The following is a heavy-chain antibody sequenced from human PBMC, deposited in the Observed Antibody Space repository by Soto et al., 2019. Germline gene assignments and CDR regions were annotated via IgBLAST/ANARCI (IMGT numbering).Heavy chain of an antibody. CDR3: ARGLRGYCSGGSCYEPYYGMDV. J-gene: IGHJ6*02. Sequence: GGSLRLSCAASGFTFSSYGMHWVRQAPGKGLEWVAVIWYDGSNKYYADSVKGRFTISRDNSKNTLYLQMNSLRAEDTAVYYCARGLRGYCSGGSCYEPYYGMDVWGQGTKVTVSS. V-gene: IGHV3-33*01. D-gene: IGHD2-15*01. CDR2: IWYDGSNK. CDR1: GFTFSSYG.